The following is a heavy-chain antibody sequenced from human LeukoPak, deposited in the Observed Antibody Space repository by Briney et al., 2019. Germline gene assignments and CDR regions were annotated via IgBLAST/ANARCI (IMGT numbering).Heavy chain of an antibody. D-gene: IGHD5-18*01. CDR2: ISYDGSNK. Sequence: PGGSLRLSCAASGFTFSSYGMHWVRQAPGKGLEWVAVISYDGSNKYYADSVKGRFTISRDNSKNTLYLQMNSLRAEDTAVYYCAKGRGQSYPHYYFDSWGQGTLVTVSS. J-gene: IGHJ4*02. V-gene: IGHV3-30*18. CDR3: AKGRGQSYPHYYFDS. CDR1: GFTFSSYG.